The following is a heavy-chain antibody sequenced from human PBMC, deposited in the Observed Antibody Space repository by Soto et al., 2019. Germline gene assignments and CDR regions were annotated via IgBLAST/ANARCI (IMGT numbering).Heavy chain of an antibody. D-gene: IGHD3-9*01. V-gene: IGHV1-46*01. J-gene: IGHJ4*02. CDR3: ARASQCKSYFGCFAWLDY. CDR1: GYIFTAYS. Sequence: ASVKVSCKASGYIFTAYSMHWVRQAPGQGLEWMGVVNPSGGSTNYAQKFQGRITMTRDTSTSTVYMDLSSLTAADTAVYYCARASQCKSYFGCFAWLDYWGQGTLVTVSS. CDR2: VNPSGGST.